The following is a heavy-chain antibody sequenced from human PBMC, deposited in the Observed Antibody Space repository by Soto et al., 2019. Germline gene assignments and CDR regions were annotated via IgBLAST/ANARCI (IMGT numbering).Heavy chain of an antibody. Sequence: SETLSPTCNVSGGSITRGGYYWTWIRQHPGKGLEWIGYIYNSGSRYYNPSLKSRLTISMDTSNNQFSLRMTSVTAADTAIYYCARESRRYTSSVGFYNGMDVWGHGTTVTVSS. J-gene: IGHJ6*02. CDR1: GGSITRGGYY. CDR3: ARESRRYTSSVGFYNGMDV. V-gene: IGHV4-31*02. CDR2: IYNSGSR. D-gene: IGHD6-6*01.